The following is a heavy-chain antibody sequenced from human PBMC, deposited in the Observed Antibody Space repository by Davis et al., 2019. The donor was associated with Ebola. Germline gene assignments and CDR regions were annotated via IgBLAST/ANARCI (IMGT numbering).Heavy chain of an antibody. V-gene: IGHV3-74*01. J-gene: IGHJ5*02. CDR2: INSDGSST. Sequence: PGGTLRLSCAASGFTFSSYWMHWVRQAPGKGLVWVSRINSDGSSTSYADSVKGRFTISRDNAKNTLYLQMNSLRAEDTAVYYCARQVWNFDNWFDPWGQGTLVTVSS. CDR1: GFTFSSYW. D-gene: IGHD1-7*01. CDR3: ARQVWNFDNWFDP.